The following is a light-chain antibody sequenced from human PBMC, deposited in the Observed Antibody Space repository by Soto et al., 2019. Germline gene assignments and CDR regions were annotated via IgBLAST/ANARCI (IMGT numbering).Light chain of an antibody. CDR1: QSLSSRN. J-gene: IGKJ1*01. Sequence: ELVLTQSPGTLSLSPWEGATLSCSASQSLSSRNLAWYQQKPGQAPRPLIYGVSSRATGIPDRFSGSGSGTDFTLTISRLEPEDFAVYYCQQYDSSPRTFGQGTKVDIK. V-gene: IGKV3-20*01. CDR2: GVS. CDR3: QQYDSSPRT.